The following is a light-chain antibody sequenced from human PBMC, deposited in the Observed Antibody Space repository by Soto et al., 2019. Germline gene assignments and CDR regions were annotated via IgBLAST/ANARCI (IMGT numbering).Light chain of an antibody. V-gene: IGLV2-11*01. J-gene: IGLJ1*01. Sequence: QSVLTQPRSVSLSPGQSVSISCTGTSSDVGRYSYVSLYQQHPGKAPKLMIYDVSERPSGVPDRFSGSKSGNTASLTISGLQAEDEADYYCCSYAGTYTGVFGTGTRSPS. CDR2: DVS. CDR3: CSYAGTYTGV. CDR1: SSDVGRYSY.